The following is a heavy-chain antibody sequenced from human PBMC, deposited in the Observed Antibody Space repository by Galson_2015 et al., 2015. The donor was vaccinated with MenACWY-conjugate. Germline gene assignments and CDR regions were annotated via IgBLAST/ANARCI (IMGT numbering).Heavy chain of an antibody. CDR2: IYYSGTT. CDR3: ARGARSSGWPYFDY. J-gene: IGHJ4*02. V-gene: IGHV4-59*01. D-gene: IGHD6-19*01. CDR1: GGAISNFC. Sequence: ETLSLTCTVSGGAISNFCWSWIRQPPGKGLEWIGFIYYSGTTNYNPSLESRVTMSIDTSKKQLSLRLRSVTAADTAVYYCARGARSSGWPYFDYWGQGILATVSS.